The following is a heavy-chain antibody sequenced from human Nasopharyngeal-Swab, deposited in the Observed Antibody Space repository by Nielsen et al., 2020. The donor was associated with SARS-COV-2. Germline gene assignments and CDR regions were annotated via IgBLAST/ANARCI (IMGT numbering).Heavy chain of an antibody. J-gene: IGHJ4*02. V-gene: IGHV3-64D*06. CDR3: VKDSSSWLDYFDY. CDR2: ISSNGGST. CDR1: GFTFSSYA. Sequence: RGSLRLSCLASGFTFSSYAMHWVRQAPGKGLEYVSAISSNGGSTYYADSVKGRFTISRDNSKNTLYLQMSSLRAEDTAVYYCVKDSSSWLDYFDYWGQGTLVTVSS. D-gene: IGHD6-13*01.